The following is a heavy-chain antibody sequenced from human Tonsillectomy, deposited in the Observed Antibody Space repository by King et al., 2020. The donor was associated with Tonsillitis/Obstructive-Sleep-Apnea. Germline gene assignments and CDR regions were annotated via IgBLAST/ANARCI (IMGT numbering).Heavy chain of an antibody. Sequence: QLVQSGAEVKKPGASVKVSCKASGYTFTGYYMHWVLQAPGQGLEWMGRINPNSGGTNYAQKFQGRVTMTRDTSISTAYMELSRLRSDDTAVYYCARDCSSTSCYFDYWGQGTLVTVSS. J-gene: IGHJ4*02. CDR2: INPNSGGT. CDR3: ARDCSSTSCYFDY. D-gene: IGHD2-2*01. CDR1: GYTFTGYY. V-gene: IGHV1-2*06.